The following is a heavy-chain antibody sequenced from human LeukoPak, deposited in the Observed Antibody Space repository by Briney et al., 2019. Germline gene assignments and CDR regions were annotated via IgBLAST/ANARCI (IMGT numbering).Heavy chain of an antibody. CDR2: ISAYNGNT. Sequence: ASMKVSCKASGYTFSSYGISWVRQAPGQGLEWMGWISAYNGNTNYAQKLQGRVTMTTDTSTSTAYMELRSLRSDDTAVYYCARDDGIRDGYNSGIDYWGQGTLVTVPS. CDR3: ARDDGIRDGYNSGIDY. V-gene: IGHV1-18*01. D-gene: IGHD5-24*01. J-gene: IGHJ4*02. CDR1: GYTFSSYG.